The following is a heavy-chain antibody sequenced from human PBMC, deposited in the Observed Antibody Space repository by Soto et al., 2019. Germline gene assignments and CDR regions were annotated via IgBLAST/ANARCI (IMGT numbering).Heavy chain of an antibody. J-gene: IGHJ5*02. Sequence: ESGPTLVNPTQTLTLTCTFSGFSLSTSGVGVGWIRQPPGKALEWLALIYWDDDKRYSPSLKSRLTITKDTSKNQVVLTMTNMDPVDTATYYCAHSLPLVVPAAMPVPEYWFDPWGQGTRVTVSS. D-gene: IGHD2-2*01. CDR1: GFSLSTSGVG. CDR3: AHSLPLVVPAAMPVPEYWFDP. CDR2: IYWDDDK. V-gene: IGHV2-5*02.